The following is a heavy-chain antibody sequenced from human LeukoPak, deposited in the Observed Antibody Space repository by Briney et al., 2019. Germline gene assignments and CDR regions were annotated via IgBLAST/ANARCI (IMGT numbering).Heavy chain of an antibody. CDR3: ASVAWDNYVY. CDR2: ISSSSSYI. V-gene: IGHV3-21*01. CDR1: GFTFSTCS. Sequence: PGGSLRLSCAATGFTFSTCSMNWVRQAPGKGLEWVSTISSSSSYIYYADSVKGRFTISRDNAKNSLYLQMTSLTAEDTAVYYCASVAWDNYVYWGQGALVTVSS. J-gene: IGHJ4*02. D-gene: IGHD2-15*01.